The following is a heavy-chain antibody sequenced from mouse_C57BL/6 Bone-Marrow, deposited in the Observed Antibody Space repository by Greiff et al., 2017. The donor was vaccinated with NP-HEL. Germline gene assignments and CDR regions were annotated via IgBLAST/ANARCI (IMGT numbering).Heavy chain of an antibody. CDR1: GFTFSSYA. Sequence: EVKLQESGGGLVKPGGSLKLSCAASGFTFSSYAMSWVRQTPEKRLEWVATISDGGSYTYYPDNVKGRFTISRDNAKNNLYLQMSHLKSEDTAMYYCARDLTAAYWGQGTLVTVSA. V-gene: IGHV5-4*01. J-gene: IGHJ3*01. CDR2: ISDGGSYT. CDR3: ARDLTAAY. D-gene: IGHD1-2*01.